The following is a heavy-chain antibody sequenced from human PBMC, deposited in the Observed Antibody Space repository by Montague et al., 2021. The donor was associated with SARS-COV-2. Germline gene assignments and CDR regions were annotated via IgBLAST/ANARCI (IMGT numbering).Heavy chain of an antibody. D-gene: IGHD5-24*01. CDR2: ISSSGSTI. V-gene: IGHV3-48*03. Sequence: SLRLSCSASGFTFSSYEMNWVRQAPGKGLEWVSYISSSGSTICYXDSVKGRFTISRDNAKNSLYLQMNSLRAEDTAIYYCASDSGIEIPDYYYSMDVWGQGTTVTVSS. J-gene: IGHJ6*02. CDR1: GFTFSSYE. CDR3: ASDSGIEIPDYYYSMDV.